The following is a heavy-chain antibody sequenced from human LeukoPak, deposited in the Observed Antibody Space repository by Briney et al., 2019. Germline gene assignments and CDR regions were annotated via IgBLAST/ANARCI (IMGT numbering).Heavy chain of an antibody. CDR3: AKGEDYGSGTVHFAP. D-gene: IGHD3-10*01. CDR1: GGSISSFNW. Sequence: SETLSLTCAVSGGSISSFNWWSWVRQPQGKGLEWIGEIYHGGSTNYNPSLKSRVAMSVDRSRNQFSLRLNSVPAADTAVYYCAKGEDYGSGTVHFAPWGQGTLSPSPQ. V-gene: IGHV4-4*02. CDR2: IYHGGST. J-gene: IGHJ5*02.